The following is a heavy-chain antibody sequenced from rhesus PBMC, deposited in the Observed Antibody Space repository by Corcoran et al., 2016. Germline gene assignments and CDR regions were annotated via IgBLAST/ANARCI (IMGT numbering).Heavy chain of an antibody. CDR3: ASDRYGSSGLGVLDS. CDR2: IDGSGGRN. J-gene: IGHJ6*01. Sequence: QVQLQESGPGRVKPSETLSHTGAVSGGAISGYYYWSWIRQPPGKGLEGIGSIDGSGGRNFLHPSLKGRVTLSVDTSKNQFSLKLISVTATDTAVSYCASDRYGSSGLGVLDSWGQGVVVTVSS. V-gene: IGHV4S14*01. D-gene: IGHD4-29*01. CDR1: GGAISGYYY.